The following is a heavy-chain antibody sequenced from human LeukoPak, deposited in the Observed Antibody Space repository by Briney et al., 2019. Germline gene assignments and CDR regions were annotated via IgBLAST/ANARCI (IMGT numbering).Heavy chain of an antibody. CDR2: IYYSGST. CDR1: GGSISSSSYY. D-gene: IGHD3-22*01. Sequence: SETLSLTCTVSGGSISSSSYYWGWIRQPPGKGLEWIGSIYYSGSTNYNPSLKSRVTISVDTSKNQFSLKLSSVTAADTAVYYCARDGDYYDSSGAEDAFDIWGQGTMVTVSS. CDR3: ARDGDYYDSSGAEDAFDI. V-gene: IGHV4-39*07. J-gene: IGHJ3*02.